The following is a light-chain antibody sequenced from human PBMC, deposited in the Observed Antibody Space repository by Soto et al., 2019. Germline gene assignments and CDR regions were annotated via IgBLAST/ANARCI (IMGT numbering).Light chain of an antibody. CDR1: QSVRTY. V-gene: IGKV3-15*01. CDR2: GAS. J-gene: IGKJ1*01. CDR3: LEYNTWPWT. Sequence: EIVLTQSPATLSLSPGERATLSCRASQSVRTYLSYVAWYQQRPGQAPRLLIYGASTRATGIPARFSGSGSGTEFILTITSLQSEDFAVYYCLEYNTWPWTFGQGTKVDIK.